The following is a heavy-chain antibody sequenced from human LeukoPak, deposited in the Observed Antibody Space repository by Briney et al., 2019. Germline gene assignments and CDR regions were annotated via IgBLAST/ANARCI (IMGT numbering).Heavy chain of an antibody. D-gene: IGHD3-10*01. CDR1: GFTFTDAW. CDR3: AKDVLRFFDI. V-gene: IGHV3-30*02. J-gene: IGHJ3*02. CDR2: IRYDGSNK. Sequence: GGSLRLSCAGSGFTFTDAWMNWVRQAPGKGLEWVAFIRYDGSNKYYADSVKGRFTISRDNSKNTLYLQMNSLRAEDTAVYYCAKDVLRFFDIWGQGTMVTVSS.